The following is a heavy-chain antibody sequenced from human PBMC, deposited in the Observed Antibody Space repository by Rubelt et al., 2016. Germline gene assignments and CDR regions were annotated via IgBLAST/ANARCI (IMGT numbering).Heavy chain of an antibody. J-gene: IGHJ4*02. CDR2: ISGSGGGT. V-gene: IGHV3-23*01. Sequence: EVQLLESGGGLVQPGGSLRLSCRASGFTFSSYAMNWVRQAPGKGLEWVSHISGSGGGTNHDDSVKGRFTISRRNSKKTLYLQMNSLRAEDTAVYYCAKETEMIVLSPSLVYWGQGTLVTVSS. CDR1: GFTFSSYA. D-gene: IGHD2/OR15-2a*01. CDR3: AKETEMIVLSPSLVY.